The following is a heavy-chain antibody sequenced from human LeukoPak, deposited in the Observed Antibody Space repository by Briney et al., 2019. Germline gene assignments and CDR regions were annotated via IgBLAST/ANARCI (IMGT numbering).Heavy chain of an antibody. V-gene: IGHV4-4*07. J-gene: IGHJ6*02. CDR2: IYTSGST. CDR3: ARHNRECTNGVCYPDYYYGMDV. D-gene: IGHD2-8*01. Sequence: SETLSLTCTVSGGSISSYCWSWIRQPAGKGLEWIWRIYTSGSTNYNPSLKSRVTMSVDTSKNQFSLKLSSVTAADTAVYYCARHNRECTNGVCYPDYYYGMDVWGQGTTVTVSS. CDR1: GGSISSYC.